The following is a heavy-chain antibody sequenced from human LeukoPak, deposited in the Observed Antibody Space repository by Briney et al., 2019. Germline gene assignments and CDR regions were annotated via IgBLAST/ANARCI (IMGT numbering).Heavy chain of an antibody. CDR2: IGSSGGCR. CDR3: AREDGDAFDI. V-gene: IGHV3-48*03. J-gene: IGHJ3*02. CDR1: GFTFSSYE. D-gene: IGHD5-24*01. Sequence: GGSLRLSCAASGFTFSSYEMDWVRRAQGKGLEWVSYIGSSGGCRYYADSVKGRFTSSRDNAKNSLYLQMNSLRVEDTAVYYCAREDGDAFDIWGQGQWSASLQ.